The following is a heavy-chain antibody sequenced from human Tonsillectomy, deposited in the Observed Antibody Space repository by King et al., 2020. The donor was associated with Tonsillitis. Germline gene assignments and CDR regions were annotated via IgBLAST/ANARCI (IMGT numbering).Heavy chain of an antibody. D-gene: IGHD3-3*01. J-gene: IGHJ5*02. V-gene: IGHV1-2*02. CDR2: INPNSGGT. CDR1: GYTFTGYY. Sequence: QLVQSGAEVKKPGASVKVSCKASGYTFTGYYMNWVRQAPGQGLEWMGWINPNSGGTKCAQKFQGRVTMTRDTSISTAYMELSRLRSDDTAVYYCARGLFLEWFSGARPHNWFDPWGQGTLVTVSS. CDR3: ARGLFLEWFSGARPHNWFDP.